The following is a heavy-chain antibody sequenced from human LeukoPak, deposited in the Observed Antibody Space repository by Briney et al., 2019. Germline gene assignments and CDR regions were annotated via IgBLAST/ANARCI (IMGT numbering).Heavy chain of an antibody. CDR1: GYTFTSYD. J-gene: IGHJ4*02. D-gene: IGHD3-10*01. CDR3: AIDFYGSGSAYDY. CDR2: MNPNSGNT. Sequence: GASVTVSCETSGYTFTSYDINWVRQATGQGLEWMGWMNPNSGNTGYAQKFQGRVTMTRNTSISTAYMELSSLRSEDTAVYYCAIDFYGSGSAYDYWSQGTLVTVSS. V-gene: IGHV1-8*01.